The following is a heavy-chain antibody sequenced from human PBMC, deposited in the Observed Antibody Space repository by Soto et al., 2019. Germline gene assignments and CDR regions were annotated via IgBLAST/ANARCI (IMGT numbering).Heavy chain of an antibody. V-gene: IGHV3-23*01. J-gene: IGHJ4*02. Sequence: GGALRLYSAASGFTFSDYGMSWVRQPPGKGLEGVSVISGSDSIYYADSVKGRFTVSRDNSKNTLYLQISSLTAEDTAVYFCAKDRRYSSAWYGDLDYWGRGTLVTVSS. CDR2: ISGSDSI. D-gene: IGHD6-13*01. CDR3: AKDRRYSSAWYGDLDY. CDR1: GFTFSDYG.